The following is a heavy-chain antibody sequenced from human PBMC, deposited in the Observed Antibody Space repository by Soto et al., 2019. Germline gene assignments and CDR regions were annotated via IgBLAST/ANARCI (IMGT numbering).Heavy chain of an antibody. J-gene: IGHJ4*02. D-gene: IGHD5-18*01. Sequence: SETLSLTCAVYGGSFSGYYWSWIRQPPGKGLEWIGEINHSGSTNYNPSLKSRVTISVDTSKNQFSLKLSSVAAADTAVYYCARGQRRGYSYGRYFDYWGQGTLVTVSS. CDR3: ARGQRRGYSYGRYFDY. CDR2: INHSGST. CDR1: GGSFSGYY. V-gene: IGHV4-34*01.